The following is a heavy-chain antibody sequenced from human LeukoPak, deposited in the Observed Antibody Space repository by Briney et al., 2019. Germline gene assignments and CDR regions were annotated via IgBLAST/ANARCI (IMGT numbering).Heavy chain of an antibody. CDR2: INHSGST. D-gene: IGHD3-10*01. Sequence: SETLSLTCAVYGGSFSGYYWSWIRQPPGKGLEWIGEINHSGSTNYNPSLKSRVTISVDTSKNQFSLKLSSVTAADTAVYYCARHRGTHYGSGSYPFDYWGQGTLVTVSS. J-gene: IGHJ4*02. CDR3: ARHRGTHYGSGSYPFDY. V-gene: IGHV4-34*01. CDR1: GGSFSGYY.